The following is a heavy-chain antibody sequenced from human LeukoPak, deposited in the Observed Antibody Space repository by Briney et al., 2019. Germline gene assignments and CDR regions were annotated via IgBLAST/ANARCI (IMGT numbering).Heavy chain of an antibody. CDR1: GGSISSGGYS. V-gene: IGHV4-30-2*01. CDR2: IYHSGST. D-gene: IGHD5-24*01. J-gene: IGHJ4*02. Sequence: SQTLSLTCAVSGGSISSGGYSWSWTRQPPGKGLEWIGYIYHSGSTYYNPSLKSRVTISVDRSKNQFSLKLSSVTAADTAVYYCARMVGDGYPLGLFDYWGQGTLVTVSS. CDR3: ARMVGDGYPLGLFDY.